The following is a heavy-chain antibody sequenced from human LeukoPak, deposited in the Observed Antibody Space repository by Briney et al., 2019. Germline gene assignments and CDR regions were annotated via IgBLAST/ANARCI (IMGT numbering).Heavy chain of an antibody. CDR2: IYYSGST. D-gene: IGHD2-21*01. CDR3: ARDGEYRNWFDP. Sequence: PSETLSLTCTVSGGSISNTPYYWGWIRQPPGKGLEWIGSIYYSGSTYYNPSLKSRVTISADTSKNQFYLKLNSVTAADTALYYCARDGEYRNWFDPWGQGTLVTVSS. V-gene: IGHV4-39*07. J-gene: IGHJ5*02. CDR1: GGSISNTPYY.